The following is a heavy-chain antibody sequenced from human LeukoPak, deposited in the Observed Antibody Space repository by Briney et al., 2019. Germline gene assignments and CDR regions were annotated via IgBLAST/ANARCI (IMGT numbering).Heavy chain of an antibody. V-gene: IGHV1-69*13. D-gene: IGHD2-2*01. CDR1: GGTFSSYA. J-gene: IGHJ6*04. CDR2: IIPIFGTA. Sequence: SVTVSCKASGGTFSSYAISWVRQAPGQGLEWMGGIIPIFGTANYAQKFQGRVTITADESTSTVYMELSSLRSEDTAVYYCARVSTPGSQLLPWTYYYYGMDVWGKGTTVTVSS. CDR3: ARVSTPGSQLLPWTYYYYGMDV.